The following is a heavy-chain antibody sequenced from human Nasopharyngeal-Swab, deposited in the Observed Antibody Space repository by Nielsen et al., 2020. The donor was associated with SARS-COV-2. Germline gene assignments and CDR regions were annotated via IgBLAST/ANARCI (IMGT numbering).Heavy chain of an antibody. CDR1: GFTVSSNY. V-gene: IGHV3-66*02. D-gene: IGHD4-17*01. CDR2: ICSGGST. Sequence: GESLKISCAASGFTVSSNYMSWVRQAPGKGLEWVSVICSGGSTYYADSVKGRFTISRDNSKNTLYLQMNSLRAEDTAVYYCARDGDYTLDYWGQGTLVTVSS. J-gene: IGHJ4*02. CDR3: ARDGDYTLDY.